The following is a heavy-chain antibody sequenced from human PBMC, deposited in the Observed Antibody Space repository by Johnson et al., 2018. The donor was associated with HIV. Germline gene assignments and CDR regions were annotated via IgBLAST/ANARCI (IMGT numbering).Heavy chain of an antibody. CDR2: IDTAGGT. V-gene: IGHV3-13*04. CDR1: GFTFSTYD. D-gene: IGHD5-12*01. J-gene: IGHJ3*02. Sequence: QLVESGGGLVQPGGSLRLSCAASGFTFSTYDMHWVRQATGKGLEWVSAIDTAGGTYYSGSVQGRFTLSRANAKNSFYLQMNSLRAEDTAVYYCSRHSPRGYSGYDAFDIWGQGTMVTVSS. CDR3: SRHSPRGYSGYDAFDI.